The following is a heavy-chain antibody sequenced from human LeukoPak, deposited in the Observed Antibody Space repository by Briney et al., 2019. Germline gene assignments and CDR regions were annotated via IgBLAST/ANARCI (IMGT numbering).Heavy chain of an antibody. J-gene: IGHJ4*02. CDR1: GGSISSSSYY. D-gene: IGHD3-22*01. Sequence: SETLSLTCTVSGGSISSSSYYWGWIRQPPGKGLEWIGSIYYSGSTYYNPSLKSRVTISVDTSKNQFSLKLSSVTAADTAVYYCARGPSIRYYDGSGYYYFDYWGQGTLVTAST. CDR3: ARGPSIRYYDGSGYYYFDY. V-gene: IGHV4-39*01. CDR2: IYYSGST.